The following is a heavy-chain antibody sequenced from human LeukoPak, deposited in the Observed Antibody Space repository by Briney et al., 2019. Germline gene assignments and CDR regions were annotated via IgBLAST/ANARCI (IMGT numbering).Heavy chain of an antibody. D-gene: IGHD3-10*01. CDR3: GRFGNYYFDH. Sequence: GGSLRLSCAASGFTFSSYAMSWVRQAPGKGLEWISGIDWNGGSTGYADSVKGRFTISRDNAKNSLYLEMSILRADDMALYYCGRFGNYYFDHWGQGTLVTVSS. CDR1: GFTFSSYA. J-gene: IGHJ4*02. V-gene: IGHV3-20*04. CDR2: IDWNGGST.